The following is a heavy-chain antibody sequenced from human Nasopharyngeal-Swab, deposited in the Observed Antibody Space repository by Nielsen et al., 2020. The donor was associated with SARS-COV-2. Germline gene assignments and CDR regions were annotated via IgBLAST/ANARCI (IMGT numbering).Heavy chain of an antibody. D-gene: IGHD5-18*01. Sequence: ASVKVSCKASGYTFTSYGISWVRQAPGQGLEWMGWINAGNGNTKYSQKFQGRVTITRDTSASTAYMELSSLRSEDTAVYYCARGYSYGHIDYWGQGTLVTISS. V-gene: IGHV1-18*04. CDR1: GYTFTSYG. J-gene: IGHJ4*02. CDR2: INAGNGNT. CDR3: ARGYSYGHIDY.